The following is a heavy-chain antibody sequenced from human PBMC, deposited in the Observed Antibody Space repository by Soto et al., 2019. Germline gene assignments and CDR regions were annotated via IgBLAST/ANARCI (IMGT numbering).Heavy chain of an antibody. CDR3: ARATDYYDSSGPIDY. CDR1: GGSISSGDYY. J-gene: IGHJ4*02. CDR2: TYYSGST. V-gene: IGHV4-30-4*01. D-gene: IGHD3-22*01. Sequence: LSLTCTVSGGSISSGDYYWSWIRQPPGKGLEWIGYTYYSGSTYYNPSLKSRVTISVDTSKNQFSLKLSSVTAADTAVYYCARATDYYDSSGPIDYWGQGTLVTVSS.